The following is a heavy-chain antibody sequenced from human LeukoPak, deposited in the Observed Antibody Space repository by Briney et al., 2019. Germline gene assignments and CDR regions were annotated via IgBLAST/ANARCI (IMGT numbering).Heavy chain of an antibody. Sequence: ASVKVSCKASGYPFTDSYMHWVRQAPGQGLEWMAWINPNSGGTSYAQKFQGRVTMTRDTSISTAYMELSRLRSDDTAVYYCARERRLIAVAWLDSWGQGTLVTVSS. CDR2: INPNSGGT. V-gene: IGHV1-2*02. J-gene: IGHJ4*02. D-gene: IGHD6-19*01. CDR3: ARERRLIAVAWLDS. CDR1: GYPFTDSY.